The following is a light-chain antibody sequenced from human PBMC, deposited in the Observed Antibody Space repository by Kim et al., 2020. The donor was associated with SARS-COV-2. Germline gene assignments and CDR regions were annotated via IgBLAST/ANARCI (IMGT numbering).Light chain of an antibody. CDR2: GKN. Sequence: SSELTQDPAVSVALGQTVTITCQGDSLRIYYASWYQQKPGQAPVLVISGKNNRPSGIPYRFSGSNSGNTASLTITGAQAEDEADYYCNSRDSSRNHYVFG. CDR3: NSRDSSRNHYV. J-gene: IGLJ1*01. V-gene: IGLV3-19*01. CDR1: SLRIYY.